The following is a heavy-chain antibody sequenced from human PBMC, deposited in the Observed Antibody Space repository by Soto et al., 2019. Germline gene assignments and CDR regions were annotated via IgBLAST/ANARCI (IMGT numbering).Heavy chain of an antibody. D-gene: IGHD6-13*01. V-gene: IGHV1-69*01. J-gene: IGHJ5*02. CDR3: ARGATHGSSWYFWFDP. CDR2: IIPLFGTT. CDR1: GGTFSTYP. Sequence: QVQLVQSGAEVRMPGSSVKVSCKASGGTFSTYPINWVRQAPGQGLEWMGGIIPLFGTTNYARKFKGRVTITAAASTSTAYMELSSLRAEDAAVYYCARGATHGSSWYFWFDPWGQGTLVTVSS.